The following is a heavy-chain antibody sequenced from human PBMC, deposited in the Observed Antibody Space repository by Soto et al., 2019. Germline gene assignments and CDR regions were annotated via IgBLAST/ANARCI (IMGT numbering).Heavy chain of an antibody. CDR2: IYHSGST. V-gene: IGHV4-30-2*01. Sequence: PSETLSLTCAVSGGSISSGGYSWSWIRQPPGKDLEWIGYIYHSGSTYYNPSLKSRVTISVDRSKNQFSLKLSSVTAADTAVYYCARGNPVPLDYWGQGTLVTVSS. CDR3: ARGNPVPLDY. D-gene: IGHD1-1*01. CDR1: GGSISSGGYS. J-gene: IGHJ4*02.